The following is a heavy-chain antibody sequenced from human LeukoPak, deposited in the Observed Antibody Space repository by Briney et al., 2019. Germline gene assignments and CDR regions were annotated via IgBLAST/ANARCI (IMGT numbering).Heavy chain of an antibody. J-gene: IGHJ4*02. V-gene: IGHV4-34*01. CDR2: INHSGST. CDR3: ARTRSALYYYGSGINY. D-gene: IGHD3-10*01. Sequence: SETLSLTCAVYGGSFSGYYWSWIRQPPGKGLEWIGEINHSGSTNYNPSLKSRVTISVDTSRNQFSLKLSSVTAADTAVYYCARTRSALYYYGSGINYWGQGTLVTVSS. CDR1: GGSFSGYY.